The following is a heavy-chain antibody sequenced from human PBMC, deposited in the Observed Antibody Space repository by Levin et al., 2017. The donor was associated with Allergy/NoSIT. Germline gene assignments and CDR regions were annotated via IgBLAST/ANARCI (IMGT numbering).Heavy chain of an antibody. V-gene: IGHV3-49*04. CDR3: ARGGPPNYDYNWGSYRDGYFDY. CDR2: IRNKAHGGTT. D-gene: IGHD3-16*02. CDR1: GFTFGDYA. J-gene: IGHJ4*02. Sequence: PGESLKISCTDSGFTFGDYAMSWVRQAPGKGLEWVGFIRNKAHGGTTEYAASVKGRLTISRDDSKSIAYLQMNSLKTEDTAVYFCARGGPPNYDYNWGSYRDGYFDYWGQGTLVTVSS.